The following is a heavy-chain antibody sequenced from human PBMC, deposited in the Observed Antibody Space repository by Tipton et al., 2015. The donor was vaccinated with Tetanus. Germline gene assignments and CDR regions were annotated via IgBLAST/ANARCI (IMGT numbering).Heavy chain of an antibody. CDR1: GGSISDYY. Sequence: LRLSCTVSGGSISDYYWSWIRQPAGKGLEWIGRIYISGKAYYNPSLKSRVTIAVDTSKNQMSLKMRYVTAADTAVYYCARLSSSANDAHAFDIWGQGTMVTVSS. J-gene: IGHJ3*02. V-gene: IGHV4-4*07. CDR3: ARLSSSANDAHAFDI. CDR2: IYISGKA. D-gene: IGHD3-22*01.